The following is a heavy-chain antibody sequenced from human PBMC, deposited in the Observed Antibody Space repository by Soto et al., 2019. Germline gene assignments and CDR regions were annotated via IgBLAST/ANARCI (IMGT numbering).Heavy chain of an antibody. D-gene: IGHD5-12*01. CDR2: IIPIFGTA. V-gene: IGHV1-69*01. J-gene: IGHJ4*02. Sequence: QVQLVQSGAEVKKPGSSVKVSCKASGGTFSSYAISWVRQAPGQGLEWMGGIIPIFGTANYAQKFQGRVTITADESTRTAYMELSSLRSDDTAVYYCARDGGGYSGYDYYFDYWGQGTLVTVSS. CDR1: GGTFSSYA. CDR3: ARDGGGYSGYDYYFDY.